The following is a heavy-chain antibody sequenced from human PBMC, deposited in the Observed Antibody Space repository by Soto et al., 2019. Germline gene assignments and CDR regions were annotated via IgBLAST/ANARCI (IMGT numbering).Heavy chain of an antibody. V-gene: IGHV1-2*04. CDR2: INPNSGGT. J-gene: IGHJ3*02. CDR3: ARDRCSGGSCYGLGAFD. Sequence: ASVKVSCKASGYTFTGYYMHWVRQAPGQGLEWMGWINPNSGGTNYAQKFQGWVTMTRDTSISTAYMELSRLRSDDTAVYYCARDRCSGGSCYGLGAFDMGPRDNGHRLL. D-gene: IGHD2-15*01. CDR1: GYTFTGYY.